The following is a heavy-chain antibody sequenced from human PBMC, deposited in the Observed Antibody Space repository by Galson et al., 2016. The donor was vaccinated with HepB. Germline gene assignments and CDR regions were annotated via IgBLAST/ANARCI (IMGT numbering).Heavy chain of an antibody. J-gene: IGHJ4*02. CDR3: AKNRYDYGPLDY. D-gene: IGHD4/OR15-4a*01. CDR1: GFTVSSNH. CDR2: ISGSGVYT. V-gene: IGHV3-23*01. Sequence: SLRLSCAASGFTVSSNHMSWVRQAPGKGLEWVSSISGSGVYTNYADSVKGRFTISRDNSKTTVHLQMDSLRAEDTAVYYCAKNRYDYGPLDYWGQGTLVTVSS.